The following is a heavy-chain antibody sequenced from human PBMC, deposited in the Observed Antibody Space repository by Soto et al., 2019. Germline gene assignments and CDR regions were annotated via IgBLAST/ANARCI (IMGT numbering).Heavy chain of an antibody. CDR3: ARRGAVVPGDAFDI. D-gene: IGHD3-22*01. CDR2: IYPGDSDT. V-gene: IGHV5-51*01. Sequence: GESLKISCKASGYSFTTYWIGWVRQMPGKGLEWMGIIYPGDSDTRYSPSFQGQVTISAEKSSSTAYLQWRSLKASDNAMYYCARRGAVVPGDAFDIWGQGTMVTVSS. J-gene: IGHJ3*02. CDR1: GYSFTTYW.